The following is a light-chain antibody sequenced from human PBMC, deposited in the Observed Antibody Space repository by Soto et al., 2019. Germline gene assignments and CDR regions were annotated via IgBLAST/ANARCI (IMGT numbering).Light chain of an antibody. J-gene: IGKJ1*01. Sequence: DIQKTQSPSTLAASVGDRVSIACRASQSISSWLAWYQQKPGKAPKLLIYDASNLESGVSSRFSGTGSGTEFTLTITSLQTDDFATYYCQQYRDYPWTFGQGTKVDIK. CDR3: QQYRDYPWT. CDR2: DAS. V-gene: IGKV1-5*01. CDR1: QSISSW.